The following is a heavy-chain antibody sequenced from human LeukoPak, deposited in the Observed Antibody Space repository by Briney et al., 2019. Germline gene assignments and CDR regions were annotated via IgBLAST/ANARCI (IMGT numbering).Heavy chain of an antibody. CDR3: ASGDSQYCSSTSCYDAFDI. CDR1: GFTFDQYG. Sequence: PGGSLRLSCAASGFTFDQYGMQWVRQAPGKGLEWVAFIRYDESRKYYADSVKGRFTISRDNSKNTVDLQMNSLRAEDTAVYYCASGDSQYCSSTSCYDAFDIWGQGTMVTVSS. D-gene: IGHD2-2*01. J-gene: IGHJ3*02. V-gene: IGHV3-30*02. CDR2: IRYDESRK.